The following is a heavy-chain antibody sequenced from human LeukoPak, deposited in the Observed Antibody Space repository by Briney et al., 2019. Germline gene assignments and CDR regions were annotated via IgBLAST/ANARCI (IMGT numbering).Heavy chain of an antibody. V-gene: IGHV5-51*01. D-gene: IGHD3-3*01. CDR2: IYPGDSDT. CDR1: GYSFTSYW. Sequence: GESLKISCKGSGYSFTSYWIGWVRQMPGKGLEWMGIIYPGDSDTRYSPSFQGQVTISADKSISTAYLQWSSLKASDTAMYYCARNLHAYESYYYMDVWGKGTTVTVSS. J-gene: IGHJ6*03. CDR3: ARNLHAYESYYYMDV.